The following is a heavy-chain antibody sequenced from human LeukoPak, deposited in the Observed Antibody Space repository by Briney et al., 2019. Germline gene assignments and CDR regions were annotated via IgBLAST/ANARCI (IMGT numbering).Heavy chain of an antibody. Sequence: GGSLRLSCAASGFTFSTYAMLWVRQAPGKGLEHVSSISSGGVNTYYAEYVGGRFTISKNNSKNTLYLHMGSLRAEDMAVYYCAREVAPVGGSSFDYWGQGTLVTVSS. D-gene: IGHD1-26*01. CDR3: AREVAPVGGSSFDY. CDR1: GFTFSTYA. J-gene: IGHJ4*02. CDR2: ISSGGVNT. V-gene: IGHV3-64*02.